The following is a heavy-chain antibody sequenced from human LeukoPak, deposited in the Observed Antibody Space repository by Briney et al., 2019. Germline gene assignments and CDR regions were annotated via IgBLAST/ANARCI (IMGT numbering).Heavy chain of an antibody. J-gene: IGHJ6*02. Sequence: GGSLRLSCAASGFTFSTYSMNWVRQAPGKGLEWVSYISSSSSTIHYADPVRGRFTISRDNAKNSLYLQINSPRDEDTAVYYCARAFYGDYGMDVWGQGTTVTVSS. CDR2: ISSSSSTI. V-gene: IGHV3-48*02. CDR3: ARAFYGDYGMDV. CDR1: GFTFSTYS. D-gene: IGHD4-17*01.